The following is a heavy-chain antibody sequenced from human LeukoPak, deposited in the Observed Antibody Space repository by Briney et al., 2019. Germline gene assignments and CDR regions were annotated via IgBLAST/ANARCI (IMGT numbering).Heavy chain of an antibody. CDR2: IKSKTDGGTT. Sequence: AGGPLRLSCAASGLTFSNAWMSWVRQAPGKGLEWIGRIKSKTDGGTTDYAAPVKGRFTVSRDDSKNTLYLQMNSLKTEDTAVYYCIGWLRNGFVLGGQGTRVTVSS. CDR3: IGWLRNGFVL. D-gene: IGHD1-14*01. J-gene: IGHJ3*01. V-gene: IGHV3-15*01. CDR1: GLTFSNAW.